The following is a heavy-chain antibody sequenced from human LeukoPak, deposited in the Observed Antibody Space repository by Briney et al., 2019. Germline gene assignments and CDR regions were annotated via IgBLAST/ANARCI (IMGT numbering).Heavy chain of an antibody. D-gene: IGHD3-22*01. J-gene: IGHJ3*02. Sequence: ASVKVSCKASGYTFTNYYMHWVRQAPGQGLEWMGIINPSGGSTNYAQKFQGRVTMTRDMSTSTVYMELSSLRSEDTAVYYCARAWILYYDSSGYYDHDAFDIWGQGTMVTVSS. CDR2: INPSGGST. CDR3: ARAWILYYDSSGYYDHDAFDI. CDR1: GYTFTNYY. V-gene: IGHV1-46*01.